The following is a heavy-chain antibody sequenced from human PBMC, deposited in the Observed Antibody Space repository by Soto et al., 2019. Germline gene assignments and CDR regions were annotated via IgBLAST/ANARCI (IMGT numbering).Heavy chain of an antibody. CDR1: GFTFTTYW. CDR3: ARDANRGGDLDI. CDR2: IKRDGSEK. J-gene: IGHJ3*02. V-gene: IGHV3-7*01. Sequence: EVQLVESVGDLVQPGGSLRLSCATSGFTFTTYWMHWVRQAPGKGLEWVAHIKRDGSEKYYVDSVKGRFTISSDSAKNSLYLQMNSLRVEDTAVYYCARDANRGGDLDIWGQGTMVTVSS. D-gene: IGHD2-21*02.